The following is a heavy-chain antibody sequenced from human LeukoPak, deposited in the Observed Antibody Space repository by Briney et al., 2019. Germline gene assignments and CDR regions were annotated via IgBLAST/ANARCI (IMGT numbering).Heavy chain of an antibody. Sequence: PSETLSLTCTVSGGSISSGSYYWSWIRQPAGKGLEWIGRIYTSGSTNYNPSLKSRVTISVDTSKNQFSLKLSSVTAADTAVYYCARVGSPMVRGVGGDYWGQGTLVTVSS. CDR1: GGSISSGSYY. V-gene: IGHV4-61*02. D-gene: IGHD3-10*01. CDR3: ARVGSPMVRGVGGDY. CDR2: IYTSGST. J-gene: IGHJ4*02.